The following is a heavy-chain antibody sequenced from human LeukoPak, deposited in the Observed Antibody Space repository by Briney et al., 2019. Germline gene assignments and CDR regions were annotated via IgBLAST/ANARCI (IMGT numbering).Heavy chain of an antibody. D-gene: IGHD4/OR15-4a*01. Sequence: GGSLRLSCVVSGFTFDDYGISWVRQAPGKGLEWVSRIHWNSGSTRYVDSVKGRFTISRDNSKNTLYLQMNSLRAEDTAVYYCARRAGAYSHPYDYWGQGTLVTVSS. CDR2: IHWNSGST. CDR3: ARRAGAYSHPYDY. J-gene: IGHJ4*02. V-gene: IGHV3-20*04. CDR1: GFTFDDYG.